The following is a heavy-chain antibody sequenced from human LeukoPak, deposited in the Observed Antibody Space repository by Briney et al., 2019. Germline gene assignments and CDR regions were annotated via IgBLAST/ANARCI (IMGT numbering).Heavy chain of an antibody. CDR1: GFTFSSYA. D-gene: IGHD2-15*01. J-gene: IGHJ6*03. Sequence: GGSLRLSCAASGFTFSSYAMHWVRQAPGKGLEYVSAINSNGGSTYYANSVKGRFTISRDNSKNTLYLQMGSLRAEDMAVYYCARDGEINCRGGSCYSYYYYYYMDVWGKGTTVTVFS. V-gene: IGHV3-64*01. CDR2: INSNGGST. CDR3: ARDGEINCRGGSCYSYYYYYYMDV.